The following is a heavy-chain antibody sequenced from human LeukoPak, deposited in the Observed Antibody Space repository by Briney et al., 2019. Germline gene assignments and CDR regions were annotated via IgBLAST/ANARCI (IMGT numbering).Heavy chain of an antibody. J-gene: IGHJ1*01. D-gene: IGHD6-13*01. CDR1: GGSISSYY. CDR2: IYYSGST. Sequence: SETLSLTCTVSGGSISSYYWSWIRQPLGKGLEWIGYIYYSGSTNYNPFLKSRVTISVDTSKNQFSLKLSSVTAADTAVYYCARASSSWYGEYFQHWGQGTLVTVSS. CDR3: ARASSSWYGEYFQH. V-gene: IGHV4-59*08.